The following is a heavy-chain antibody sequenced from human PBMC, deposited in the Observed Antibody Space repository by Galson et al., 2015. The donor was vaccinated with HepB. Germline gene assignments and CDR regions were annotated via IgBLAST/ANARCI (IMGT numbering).Heavy chain of an antibody. Sequence: PALVKPTQLLTLTCTFSGFSLSTSGVGVGWLRQAPGKALEWLALIYWDDDKRYSPSLKTRLTVAKDTSRNQVVLTMTNMDPVDTGTDFCAHRRPNSNGWNEGVFDYWGQGTLVTVSS. V-gene: IGHV2-5*02. J-gene: IGHJ4*02. CDR1: GFSLSTSGVG. CDR3: AHRRPNSNGWNEGVFDY. D-gene: IGHD6-19*01. CDR2: IYWDDDK.